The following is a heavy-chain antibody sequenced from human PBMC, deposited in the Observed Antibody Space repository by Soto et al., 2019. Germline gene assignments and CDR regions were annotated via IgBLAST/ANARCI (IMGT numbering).Heavy chain of an antibody. CDR2: ISSSSSYI. CDR3: ASILAYCGGDCYSLNYYYYYGMDV. J-gene: IGHJ6*02. V-gene: IGHV3-21*01. Sequence: RGSLRLSCAASGFTFSSYSMNWVRQAPGKGLEWVSSISSSSSYIYYADSVKGRFTISRDNAKNSLYLQMNSLRAEDTAVYYCASILAYCGGDCYSLNYYYYYGMDVWGQGTTVTVSS. CDR1: GFTFSSYS. D-gene: IGHD2-21*02.